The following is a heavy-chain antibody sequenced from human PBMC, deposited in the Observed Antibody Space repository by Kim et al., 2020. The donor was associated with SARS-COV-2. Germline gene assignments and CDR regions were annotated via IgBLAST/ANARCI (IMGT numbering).Heavy chain of an antibody. CDR2: IWYDGSNK. CDR3: ARDSGYSLSGSYPPPFDC. Sequence: GGSLRLSCAASGFTFSSYVLHWVRQAPGKGLEWVAVIWYDGSNKYYADSVKGRFTISRDNSKNTLYLQMNSLRVEDTALYYCARDSGYSLSGSYPPPFDCWGQGTLVTVSS. D-gene: IGHD3-10*01. J-gene: IGHJ4*02. V-gene: IGHV3-33*01. CDR1: GFTFSSYV.